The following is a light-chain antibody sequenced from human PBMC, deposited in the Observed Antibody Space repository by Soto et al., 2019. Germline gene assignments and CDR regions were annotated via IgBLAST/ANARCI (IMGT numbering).Light chain of an antibody. CDR3: QQSYGTLPIT. CDR2: AAS. V-gene: IGKV1-39*01. J-gene: IGKJ5*01. Sequence: DIQMTQSPSSLSASVGDRVTITCRASQSISSYFNWYQQKPGKAPKLLIYAASSLQSGVPSRFSGSGSGTDFTLTISSLQPEDFATYYCQQSYGTLPITFGQGTRLEIK. CDR1: QSISSY.